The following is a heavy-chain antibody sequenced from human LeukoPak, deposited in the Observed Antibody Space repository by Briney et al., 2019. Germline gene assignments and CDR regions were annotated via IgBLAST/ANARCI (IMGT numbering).Heavy chain of an antibody. CDR3: AKDAQRGFDYSNSLDK. CDR2: IYSGGST. V-gene: IGHV3-53*01. J-gene: IGHJ4*02. CDR1: GFTVSSNY. Sequence: GGSLRLSCAASGFTVSSNYMSWVRQAPGKGLEWVSVIYSGGSTYYADSVKGRFTISRDNSKNTLYLQMNSLRAEDTAAYYCAKDAQRGFDYSNSLDKWGQGTLVTVSS. D-gene: IGHD4-11*01.